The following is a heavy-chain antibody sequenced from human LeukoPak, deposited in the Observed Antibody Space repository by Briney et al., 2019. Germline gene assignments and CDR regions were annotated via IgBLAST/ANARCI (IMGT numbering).Heavy chain of an antibody. CDR1: GGSISSSNW. J-gene: IGHJ4*02. CDR3: ARDKDYGGNSPYFDY. CDR2: IYHSGST. V-gene: IGHV4-4*02. D-gene: IGHD4-23*01. Sequence: SETLSLTCAVSGGSISSSNWWSWVRQPPGKGLEWIGEIYHSGSTNYNPSLKSRVTISVDKSKNQFSLKLSSVTAADTAVYYCARDKDYGGNSPYFDYWGQGTLVTVSS.